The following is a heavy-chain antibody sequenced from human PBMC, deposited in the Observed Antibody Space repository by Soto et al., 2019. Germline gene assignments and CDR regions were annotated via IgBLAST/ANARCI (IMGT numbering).Heavy chain of an antibody. Sequence: QVQLVASGGGVVQPGKSLGLSCAASGITFSVYAMHWVRQAPGKGLEWVASISYDGTSRFYADSVHGRFTISRDNPRNTLHLRMNSLRAEETAIYYWAAGILWDYFDFWGQGVLVTVSS. CDR3: AAGILWDYFDF. CDR2: ISYDGTSR. D-gene: IGHD1-20*01. J-gene: IGHJ4*02. CDR1: GITFSVYA. V-gene: IGHV3-30*03.